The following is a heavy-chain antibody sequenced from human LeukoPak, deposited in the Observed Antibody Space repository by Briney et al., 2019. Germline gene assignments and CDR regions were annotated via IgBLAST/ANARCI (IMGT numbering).Heavy chain of an antibody. J-gene: IGHJ4*02. CDR2: INQDGGQK. D-gene: IGHD3-22*01. CDR1: GFTFSNYW. Sequence: GGSLRLSCSASGFTFSNYWMSWVRQAPGKGLEWVANINQDGGQKDHVDSVRGRFTISRDNAKNSLFLQMDSLRAEDTAVYYCARSRYYSASRGGDYGGFDYWGQGTLVTVSS. CDR3: ARSRYYSASRGGDYGGFDY. V-gene: IGHV3-7*05.